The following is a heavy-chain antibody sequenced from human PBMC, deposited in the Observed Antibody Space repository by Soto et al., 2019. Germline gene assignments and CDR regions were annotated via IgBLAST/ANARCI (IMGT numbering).Heavy chain of an antibody. V-gene: IGHV3-66*01. J-gene: IGHJ4*02. CDR1: RFAVSDNY. D-gene: IGHD5-12*01. CDR2: IYSGGTT. CDR3: ATRTITLPH. Sequence: EVHLVESGGGLVQPGGSLRLSCAASRFAVSDNYMSWVRQAPGKGLEFVSLIYSGGTTSYADSVKGRFTISRDNSKNTLYLQMNHLRAEDTAVYYCATRTITLPHWGQGTLVTVSS.